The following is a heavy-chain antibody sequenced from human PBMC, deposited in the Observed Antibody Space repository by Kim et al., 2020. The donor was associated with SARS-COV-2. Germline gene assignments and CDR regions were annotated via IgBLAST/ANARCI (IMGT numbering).Heavy chain of an antibody. CDR2: IIPIFGTA. J-gene: IGHJ4*02. D-gene: IGHD3-10*01. CDR3: AAARRSNYYGSGSYYNGDY. Sequence: SVKVSCKASGGTFSSYAISWVRQAPGQGLEWMGGIIPIFGTANYAQKFQGRVTITADESTSTAYMELSSLRSEDTAVYYCAAARRSNYYGSGSYYNGDYWGQGTLVTVSS. CDR1: GGTFSSYA. V-gene: IGHV1-69*13.